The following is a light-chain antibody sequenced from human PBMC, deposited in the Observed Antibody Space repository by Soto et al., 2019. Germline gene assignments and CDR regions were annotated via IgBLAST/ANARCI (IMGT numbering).Light chain of an antibody. CDR2: DVT. CDR1: ARDIGGYQF. Sequence: QSVLTQPASVSGSPGQSITISCTGTARDIGGYQFVSWYQQHPDKAPKLIIVDVTKRPSGISSRFSASKSGTTASLTISGLLPEDEAQYYCASYSSSETPVAFGRGTKLTVL. V-gene: IGLV2-14*03. J-gene: IGLJ2*01. CDR3: ASYSSSETPVA.